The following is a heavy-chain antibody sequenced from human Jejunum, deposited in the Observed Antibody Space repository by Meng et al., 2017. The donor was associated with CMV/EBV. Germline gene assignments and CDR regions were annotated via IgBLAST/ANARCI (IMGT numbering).Heavy chain of an antibody. J-gene: IGHJ5*02. CDR2: VSWNGSRT. Sequence: FSNSDMNWVRQVPGKGLEWVSGVSWNGSRTHYADSVKGRFIISRDNSRNFLYQQMNSLRPEDMAVYYCVRKSSITMVRGYRDWFDPWGQGTLVTVSS. V-gene: IGHV3-19*01. D-gene: IGHD3-10*01. CDR1: FSNSD. CDR3: VRKSSITMVRGYRDWFDP.